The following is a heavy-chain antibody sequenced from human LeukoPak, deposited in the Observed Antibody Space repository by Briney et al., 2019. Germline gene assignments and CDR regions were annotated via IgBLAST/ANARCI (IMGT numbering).Heavy chain of an antibody. J-gene: IGHJ4*02. D-gene: IGHD3-22*01. CDR1: GGSFSGYY. Sequence: SETLSLTCAFYGGSFSGYYWSWIRQPPGKGLEWIGEINHDGSTNYNPSLKSRVTISVDASKNQFSLKLSSVTAADTAVYYCARTPEIYDSSGYPLYYFDYWGQGTLVTVS. CDR3: ARTPEIYDSSGYPLYYFDY. V-gene: IGHV4-34*01. CDR2: INHDGST.